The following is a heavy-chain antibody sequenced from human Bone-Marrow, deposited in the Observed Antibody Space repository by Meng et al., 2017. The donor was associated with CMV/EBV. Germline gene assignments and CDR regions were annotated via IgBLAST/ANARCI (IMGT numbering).Heavy chain of an antibody. J-gene: IGHJ5*02. CDR2: IKQDGSEK. CDR3: ARDSDYSNYNWFDP. Sequence: GGSLRLSCAASGFTFSSYWMSRVRQAPGKGLEWVANIKQDGSEKYYVDSVKGRFTISRDNANNSLYLQMKSLRAEDTAVYYFARDSDYSNYNWFDPWGQGTLVTVSS. D-gene: IGHD4-11*01. V-gene: IGHV3-7*01. CDR1: GFTFSSYW.